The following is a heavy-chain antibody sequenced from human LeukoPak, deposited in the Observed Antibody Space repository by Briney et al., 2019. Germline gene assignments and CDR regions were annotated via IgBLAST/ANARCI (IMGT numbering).Heavy chain of an antibody. D-gene: IGHD3-16*02. CDR2: IYYSGST. CDR3: ARGYGYTNFDF. Sequence: PETLSLTCTVSGGSISSSSYYWGWIRQPPGKGLEWIGSIYYSGSTYYNPSLKSRVTISVDTSKNQFSLKLSSVTAADTAIYYCARGYGYTNFDFWGQGALVTVSS. V-gene: IGHV4-39*07. J-gene: IGHJ4*02. CDR1: GGSISSSSYY.